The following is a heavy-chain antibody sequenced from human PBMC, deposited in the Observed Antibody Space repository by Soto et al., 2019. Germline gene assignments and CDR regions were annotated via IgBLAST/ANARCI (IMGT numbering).Heavy chain of an antibody. CDR3: ARDWRHLAARLREPYYYCGMDV. V-gene: IGHV1-69*01. Sequence: QVQLVQSGAEVKKPGSSVKVSCKASGGIFSSYAISWVRQAPGQGLEWIVGIIPIFGTSNYAQKSQGRVTITADESTRTAYMELSSLRSEDTAVYYCARDWRHLAARLREPYYYCGMDVWVQGNTLTVSS. CDR2: IIPIFGTS. J-gene: IGHJ6*02. CDR1: GGIFSSYA. D-gene: IGHD6-6*01.